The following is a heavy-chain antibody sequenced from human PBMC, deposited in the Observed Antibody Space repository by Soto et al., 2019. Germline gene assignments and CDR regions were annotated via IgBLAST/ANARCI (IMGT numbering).Heavy chain of an antibody. D-gene: IGHD2-15*01. CDR3: SRTFKKDQRGKHGSFGI. CDR1: GGTFRNYA. CDR2: VIPIFGTT. J-gene: IGHJ3*02. Sequence: QVQLVQSGAEVKKPGSSVKVSCKASGGTFRNYAFSWVRQAPGQGLEWMGEVIPIFGTTPYAQKFQGRVNNTADGSNKTTYNGFSQLRTWGPGVDLWSRTFKKDQRGKHGSFGIWGQGTMVTVSS. V-gene: IGHV1-69*01.